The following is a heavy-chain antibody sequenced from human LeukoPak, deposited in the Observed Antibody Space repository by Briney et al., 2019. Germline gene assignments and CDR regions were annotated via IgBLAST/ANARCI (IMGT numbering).Heavy chain of an antibody. CDR3: AKEVTTKRYYYYYGMDV. CDR2: ISSSGSTI. J-gene: IGHJ6*02. D-gene: IGHD5-12*01. CDR1: GFTFSSYE. V-gene: IGHV3-48*03. Sequence: GGSLRLSCAASGFTFSSYEMNWVRQAPGKGLEWVSYISSSGSTIYYADSVKGRFTISRDNAKNSLYLQMNSLRAEDTALYYCAKEVTTKRYYYYYGMDVWGQGTTVTVSS.